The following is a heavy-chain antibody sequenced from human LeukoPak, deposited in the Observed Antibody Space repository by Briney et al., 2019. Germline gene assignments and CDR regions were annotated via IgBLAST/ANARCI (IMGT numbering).Heavy chain of an antibody. Sequence: KPSETLSLTCTVSGGPISNYYWSWIRQPPGKGLEWIGYIYYSGSTNYNPSLKSRLTISVDTSKNQFSLKLSSVTAADTAVYYCARHISGDFWSGSFDIWGQGTMVTVSS. CDR2: IYYSGST. J-gene: IGHJ3*02. CDR3: ARHISGDFWSGSFDI. V-gene: IGHV4-59*08. CDR1: GGPISNYY. D-gene: IGHD3-3*01.